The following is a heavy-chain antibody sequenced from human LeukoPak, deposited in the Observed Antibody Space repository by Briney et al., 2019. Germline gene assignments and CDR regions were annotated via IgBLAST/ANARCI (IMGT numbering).Heavy chain of an antibody. D-gene: IGHD4-11*01. J-gene: IGHJ4*02. V-gene: IGHV3-23*05. Sequence: GGSLRLSCEASGFTFSAYAMTWVRQAPGKGLEWVSSIGSDNKPHYSESVKGRFAISRDNSKSMLFLQLNSLRAEDTAVYYCAKLLYTYSDYLMPDYWGQGTLVTVSS. CDR2: IGSDNKP. CDR1: GFTFSAYA. CDR3: AKLLYTYSDYLMPDY.